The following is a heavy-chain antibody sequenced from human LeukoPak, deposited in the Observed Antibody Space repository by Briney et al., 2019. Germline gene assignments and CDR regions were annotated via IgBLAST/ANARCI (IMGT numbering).Heavy chain of an antibody. CDR2: INSDGTSK. CDR1: GFTFSSYW. J-gene: IGHJ3*02. D-gene: IGHD3-22*01. CDR3: GRMPGSDNYDGRGKDAFDI. V-gene: IGHV3-74*01. Sequence: PGGSLRLSCAASGFTFSSYWVHWVRQAPGKGLVWVSRINSDGTSKTYADSVKGRFTISRDNAKNTLYLQMNGLSADDTAVYYCGRMPGSDNYDGRGKDAFDIWGQGTMVTVSS.